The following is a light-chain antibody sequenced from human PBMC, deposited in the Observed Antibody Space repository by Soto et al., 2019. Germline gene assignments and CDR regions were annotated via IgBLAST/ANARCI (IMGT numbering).Light chain of an antibody. V-gene: IGLV2-8*01. Sequence: QSVLTQPPSASGSPGQPAAISGTGTSSVVGGYDYGSWYDQYPGKAPKLIVYGVSERASGVVDLFSGSESGNTASLTVSGLQAGVEADYYCISYAGSSNVFGGGTKGTVL. J-gene: IGLJ1*01. CDR1: SSVVGGYDY. CDR2: GVS. CDR3: ISYAGSSNV.